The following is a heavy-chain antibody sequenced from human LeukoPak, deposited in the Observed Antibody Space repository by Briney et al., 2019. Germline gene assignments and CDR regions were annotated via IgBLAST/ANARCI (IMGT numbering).Heavy chain of an antibody. V-gene: IGHV1-2*02. CDR3: ARGITMVRGVITPGDY. Sequence: ASVKVSSKASGYTFTGYYMHWVRQAPGQGLEWMGWINPNSGGTNYAQKFQGRVTMTRDTSISTAYMELSRLRSDDTAVYYCARGITMVRGVITPGDYWGQGTLVTVSS. D-gene: IGHD3-10*01. CDR2: INPNSGGT. CDR1: GYTFTGYY. J-gene: IGHJ4*02.